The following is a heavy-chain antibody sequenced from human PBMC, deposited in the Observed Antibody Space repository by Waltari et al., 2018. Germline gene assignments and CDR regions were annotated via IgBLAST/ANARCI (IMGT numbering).Heavy chain of an antibody. CDR1: GYSFPNSG. D-gene: IGHD3-16*02. CDR3: ARGSDYDYIWGSYRFDY. Sequence: VQLVQSGSEVKKPGAPVKVSCQASGYSFPNSGIHWVVHAPGQGLEWMGWVNTYNGNTNYAQKFQGRVTMTTETSTSTAYMELRSLRSDDTAVYYCARGSDYDYIWGSYRFDYWGQGTLVTVSS. J-gene: IGHJ4*02. CDR2: VNTYNGNT. V-gene: IGHV1-18*01.